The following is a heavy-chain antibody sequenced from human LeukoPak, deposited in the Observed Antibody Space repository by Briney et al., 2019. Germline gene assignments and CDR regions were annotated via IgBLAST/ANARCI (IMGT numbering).Heavy chain of an antibody. CDR3: ARHLPSIYYYDSSSYPLDDY. V-gene: IGHV5-10-1*01. J-gene: IGHJ4*02. CDR2: IDPSDSYT. Sequence: GESLKISCKGSGYSFTSYWISWVRQMPGRGLEWMGRIDPSDSYTYYSPSFQGHVTISADKSISTAYLQWSSLKASDTAMYYCARHLPSIYYYDSSSYPLDDYWGQGTLVTVSS. CDR1: GYSFTSYW. D-gene: IGHD3-22*01.